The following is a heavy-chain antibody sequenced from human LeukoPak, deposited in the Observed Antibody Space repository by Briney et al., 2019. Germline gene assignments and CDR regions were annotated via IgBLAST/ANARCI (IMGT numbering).Heavy chain of an antibody. D-gene: IGHD5-18*01. CDR2: INHSGST. J-gene: IGHJ5*02. CDR1: GGSFSGYY. CDR3: ARGQITAMVLSISWFDP. V-gene: IGHV4-34*01. Sequence: SETLSLTCAVYGGSFSGYYWSWIRRPPGKGLEWIGEINHSGSTNYNPSLKSRVTISVDTSKNQFSLKLSSVTAADTAVYYCARGQITAMVLSISWFDPWGQGTLVTVSS.